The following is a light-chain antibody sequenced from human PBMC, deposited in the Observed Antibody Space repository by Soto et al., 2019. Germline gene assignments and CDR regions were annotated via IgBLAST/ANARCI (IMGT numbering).Light chain of an antibody. CDR1: QHINNW. V-gene: IGKV1-5*01. CDR3: QHMRT. CDR2: DAS. Sequence: DIQMTQSPSTLSASIVGRVTITCRASQHINNWIAWYQHKPGQPPKFLIYDASTLERGVPTRFSRSGFGTEFSLAIRRLQHDDFRSYYCQHMRTFGQGTTVDIK. J-gene: IGKJ1*01.